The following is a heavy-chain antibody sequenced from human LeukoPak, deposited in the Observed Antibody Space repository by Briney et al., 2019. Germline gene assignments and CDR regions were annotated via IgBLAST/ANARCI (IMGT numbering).Heavy chain of an antibody. J-gene: IGHJ4*02. Sequence: GGSLRLSCAVSGFTFSSYWMSWVRQAPGKGLEWVSAISGSGGSTYYADSVKGRFTISRDNSKNTLYLQMNSLRAEDTAVYYCAIHYYDSSGSKGPFDYWGQGTLVTVSS. CDR2: ISGSGGST. CDR3: AIHYYDSSGSKGPFDY. V-gene: IGHV3-23*01. D-gene: IGHD3-22*01. CDR1: GFTFSSYW.